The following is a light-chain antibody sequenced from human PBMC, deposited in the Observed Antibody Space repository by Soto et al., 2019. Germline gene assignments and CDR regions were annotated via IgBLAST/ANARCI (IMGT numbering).Light chain of an antibody. CDR3: SSYTTSSNVV. Sequence: QSVLTQPASVSGSPGQSITISCTGTNSDIGAYNYVSWYQQHPDKAPKLMIYDVSNRPSGVSNRFSGSKSGNTASLTISGLQAEDEADYYCSSYTTSSNVVFGGGAKLTVL. CDR2: DVS. J-gene: IGLJ2*01. V-gene: IGLV2-14*01. CDR1: NSDIGAYNY.